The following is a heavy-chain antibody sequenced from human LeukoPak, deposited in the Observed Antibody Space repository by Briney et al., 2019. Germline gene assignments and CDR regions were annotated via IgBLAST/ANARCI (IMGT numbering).Heavy chain of an antibody. CDR3: ARTGDGYNSVDY. V-gene: IGHV1-2*02. J-gene: IGHJ4*02. D-gene: IGHD5-24*01. CDR1: GYTFTGYY. CDR2: INPNSGGT. Sequence: ASVKVSCKASGYTFTGYYMHWVRQAPGQGLEWMGWINPNSGGTNYAQKFQGRVTMTRDTSTSTVYMELSSLRSEDTAVYYCARTGDGYNSVDYWGQGTLVTVSS.